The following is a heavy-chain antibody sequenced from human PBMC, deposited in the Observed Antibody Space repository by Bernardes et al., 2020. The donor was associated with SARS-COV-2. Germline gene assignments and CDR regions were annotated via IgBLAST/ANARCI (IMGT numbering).Heavy chain of an antibody. CDR3: AHSAGWLLDY. V-gene: IGHV2-5*01. CDR1: LFSLSPSAVG. Sequence: SGSTLSKPTQTLTLTCPFSLFSLSPSAVGVGWIRQPPGKALEWLALIYWNDDNRYSPSLKSRLTVTKDTSKNQVVLTMTNMDPADTATYYCAHSAGWLLDYWGQGTLVTVSS. D-gene: IGHD3-22*01. CDR2: IYWNDDN. J-gene: IGHJ4*02.